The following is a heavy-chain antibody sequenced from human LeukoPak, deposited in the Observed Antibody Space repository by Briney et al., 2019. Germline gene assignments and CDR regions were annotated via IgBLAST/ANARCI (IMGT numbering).Heavy chain of an antibody. CDR3: AISAAVAGTVDY. CDR1: GFTFSSYA. CDR2: ISGSGGST. V-gene: IGHV3-23*01. D-gene: IGHD6-19*01. J-gene: IGHJ4*02. Sequence: GGSLRLSGPASGFTFSSYAMSWVRQAPGKGLEWVSAISGSGGSTYYADSVKGRFTISRDNSKNTLYLQMNSLRAEDTAVYYCAISAAVAGTVDYWGQGTLVTVSS.